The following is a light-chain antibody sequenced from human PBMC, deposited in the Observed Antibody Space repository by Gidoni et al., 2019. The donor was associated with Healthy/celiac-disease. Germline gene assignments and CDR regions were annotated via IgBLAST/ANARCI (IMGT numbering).Light chain of an antibody. CDR3: QQSYSTPP. CDR2: AAS. V-gene: IGKV1-39*01. CDR1: QSISSY. J-gene: IGKJ1*01. Sequence: DIQMTQSPSSLSASLGERVTITCRASQSISSYLNWYQQKPGKAPKLLIYAASSLQSGVPSRFIGSGSGTDFTLTISSLQPEDFATYYCQQSYSTPPFXXXTKVEIK.